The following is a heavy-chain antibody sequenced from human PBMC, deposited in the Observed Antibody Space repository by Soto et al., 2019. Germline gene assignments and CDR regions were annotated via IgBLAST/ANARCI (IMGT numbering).Heavy chain of an antibody. Sequence: QVQLVQSGGEMKKPGASVKVSCKASGYTFTNYGISWVRQAPGQGLEWVGWISGYNGDTNYAQKFQGRVIMTTDTSKSTAYMELRTLTSDDTAVYYCARDYDIWGEDWFDPWGQGTLVTVSS. J-gene: IGHJ5*02. CDR1: GYTFTNYG. CDR3: ARDYDIWGEDWFDP. D-gene: IGHD3-9*01. CDR2: ISGYNGDT. V-gene: IGHV1-18*01.